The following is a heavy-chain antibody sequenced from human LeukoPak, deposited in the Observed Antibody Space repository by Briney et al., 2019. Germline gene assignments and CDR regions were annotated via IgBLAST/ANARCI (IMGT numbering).Heavy chain of an antibody. CDR1: GGSISSSNW. D-gene: IGHD3-10*01. Sequence: PSETLSLTCAVSGGSISSSNWWSWARQPPGKGLEWIGEIYHSGSTNYNPSLRSRVTISVDKSKNQFSLKLSSVTAADTAVYYCARVRKRITMVRGAPAAFDIWGQGTMVTVSS. CDR2: IYHSGST. V-gene: IGHV4-4*02. CDR3: ARVRKRITMVRGAPAAFDI. J-gene: IGHJ3*02.